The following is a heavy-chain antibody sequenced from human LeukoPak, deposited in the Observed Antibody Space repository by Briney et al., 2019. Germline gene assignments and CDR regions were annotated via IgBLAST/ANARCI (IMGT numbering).Heavy chain of an antibody. D-gene: IGHD5-18*01. CDR1: GFTFSSYW. CDR2: IKQDGSEK. CDR3: ARLDTAMVTNYFDY. Sequence: GGSLRLSCAASGFTFSSYWMSWVRQAPGKGLEWVANIKQDGSEKYYVDSVKGRFTISRDNAKNSLYLQMNSLRAEDTAVYYCARLDTAMVTNYFDYWGQGTLVTVSS. J-gene: IGHJ4*02. V-gene: IGHV3-7*01.